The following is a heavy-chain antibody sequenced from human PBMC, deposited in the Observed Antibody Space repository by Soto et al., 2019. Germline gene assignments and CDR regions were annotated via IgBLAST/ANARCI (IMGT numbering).Heavy chain of an antibody. V-gene: IGHV3-48*01. Sequence: EVQLVESGGGLVQPGGSLRLSCAASGFTFSSYSMNWVRQAPGKGLEWVSYIYSSSSTAYYADSVRGRFTISRDNAKNSLYLQMNSLRAEDTAVYYCARYWDSSSGMDVWGKGTTVTVSS. CDR2: IYSSSSTA. CDR3: ARYWDSSSGMDV. CDR1: GFTFSSYS. J-gene: IGHJ6*04. D-gene: IGHD6-13*01.